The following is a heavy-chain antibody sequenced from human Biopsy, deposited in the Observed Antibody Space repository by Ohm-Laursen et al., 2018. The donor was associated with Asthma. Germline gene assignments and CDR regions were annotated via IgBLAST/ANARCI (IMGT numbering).Heavy chain of an antibody. CDR3: TRWSLRVRDTPNDY. CDR1: RYTFTSYD. J-gene: IGHJ4*02. Sequence: ASVKVSCKASRYTFTSYDINWVRQATGQGLEWMGWMNPNSGNTGYPQNFQGRVTMTRDTSISTAYMELSSLGSEDTAVYYCTRWSLRVRDTPNDYWGQGTLVTVSS. CDR2: MNPNSGNT. V-gene: IGHV1-8*01. D-gene: IGHD3-16*01.